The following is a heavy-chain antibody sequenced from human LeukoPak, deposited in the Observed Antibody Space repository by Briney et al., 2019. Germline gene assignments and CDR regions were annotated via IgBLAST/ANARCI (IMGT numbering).Heavy chain of an antibody. Sequence: GGSLRLSCATSGFTFSTYAMTWVRQAPGKGLEWVSAIDIYATKTNYADSVKGRFTIYRDNSKNTLSLQPNTVRGENTAIYYCARDYKADFWGQGTQVTVSS. D-gene: IGHD3-10*01. CDR1: GFTFSTYA. CDR2: IDIYATKT. V-gene: IGHV3-23*05. CDR3: ARDYKADF. J-gene: IGHJ4*02.